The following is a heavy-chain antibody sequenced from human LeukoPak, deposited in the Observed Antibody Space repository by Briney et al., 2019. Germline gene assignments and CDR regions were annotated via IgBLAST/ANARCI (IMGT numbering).Heavy chain of an antibody. J-gene: IGHJ6*03. D-gene: IGHD6-19*01. CDR2: IYYSGST. Sequence: SETLSLTCTVSGGSISSYYWSWIRQPPGKGLECIGYIYYSGSTNYNPSLKSRVTISVDTSKNQFSLKLSSVTAADTAVYYCARGLAVAGTGLVHYYMDVWGKGTTVTISS. CDR3: ARGLAVAGTGLVHYYMDV. CDR1: GGSISSYY. V-gene: IGHV4-59*12.